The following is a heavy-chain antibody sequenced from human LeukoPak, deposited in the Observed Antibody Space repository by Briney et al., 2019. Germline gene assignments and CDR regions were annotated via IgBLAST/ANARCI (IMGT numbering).Heavy chain of an antibody. CDR3: ARGQPYYDFWSGSATNFDY. CDR2: INHSGST. J-gene: IGHJ4*02. Sequence: PSETLSLTCAVYGGSFSGCYWSWIRQPPGKGLEWIGEINHSGSTNYNPSLKSRVTISVDTSKNQFSLKLSSVTAADTAVYYCARGQPYYDFWSGSATNFDYWGQGTLVTVSS. CDR1: GGSFSGCY. D-gene: IGHD3-3*01. V-gene: IGHV4-34*01.